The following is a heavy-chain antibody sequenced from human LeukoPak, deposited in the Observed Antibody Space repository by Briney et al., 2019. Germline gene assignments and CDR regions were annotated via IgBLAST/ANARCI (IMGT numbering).Heavy chain of an antibody. V-gene: IGHV3-53*04. J-gene: IGHJ6*02. D-gene: IGHD3-10*01. CDR3: ARDTPTTKVRGAGMDV. Sequence: PGGSLRLSCAASGFTVSSNYMSWVRQAPGKGLEWVSVIYSGGSTYYADSVKGRFTISRHNSKNTLYLQMNSLRAEDTAVYYCARDTPTTKVRGAGMDVWGQGTTVTVSS. CDR2: IYSGGST. CDR1: GFTVSSNY.